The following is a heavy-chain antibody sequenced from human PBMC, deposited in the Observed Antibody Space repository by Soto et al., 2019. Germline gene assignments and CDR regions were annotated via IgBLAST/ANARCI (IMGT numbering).Heavy chain of an antibody. J-gene: IGHJ3*02. V-gene: IGHV6-1*01. D-gene: IGHD6-6*01. CDR2: TYYRSKWYN. CDR3: ARGEDSSSSSRVYAFDI. Sequence: KQSQTLSLTCAISGDSVSSNSAAWNWIRQSPSRGLEWLGRTYYRSKWYNDYAVSVKSRITINPDTSKNQFSLQLNSVTPEDTAVYYCARGEDSSSSSRVYAFDIWGQGTMVTVSS. CDR1: GDSVSSNSAA.